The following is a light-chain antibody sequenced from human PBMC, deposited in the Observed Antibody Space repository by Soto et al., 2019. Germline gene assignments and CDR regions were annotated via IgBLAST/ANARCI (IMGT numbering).Light chain of an antibody. CDR1: SSNIGSNT. CDR2: SNN. J-gene: IGLJ2*01. Sequence: QSVLTQPPSASGTPGQRVTISCSGSSSNIGSNTVNWYQQHPGTAPKLLIYSNNQRPSGVPDRFSGSKSGTSGSLAISGLQSGDEADYYCAAWDDSLNGVVFGGGTKLTVL. V-gene: IGLV1-44*01. CDR3: AAWDDSLNGVV.